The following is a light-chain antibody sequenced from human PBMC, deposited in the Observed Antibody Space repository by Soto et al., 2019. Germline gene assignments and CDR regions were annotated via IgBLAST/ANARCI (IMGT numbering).Light chain of an antibody. CDR2: RNN. V-gene: IGLV1-47*01. J-gene: IGLJ1*01. Sequence: QSVLTQPPSASGTPGQRVTISCSGSSSNIGSNYVYWYQQLPGTTPKLLIYRNNQRPSGVPDRFSGSKSGPSASLAIIGLRSEDEADYYCAACDYSLSGPGVFGTGTNVTVL. CDR1: SSNIGSNY. CDR3: AACDYSLSGPGV.